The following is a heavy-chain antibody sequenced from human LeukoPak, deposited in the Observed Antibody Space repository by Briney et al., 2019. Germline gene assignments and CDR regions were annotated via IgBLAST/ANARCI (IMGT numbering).Heavy chain of an antibody. CDR3: ARDLEGIVVVPAAIGY. D-gene: IGHD2-2*02. CDR1: GYTFASYG. V-gene: IGHV1-18*01. J-gene: IGHJ4*02. Sequence: AASVKVSCKASGYTFASYGISWVRQAPGQGLEWMGWISAYNGNTNYAQKLQGRVTMTTDTSTSTAYMELRSLRSDDTAVYYCARDLEGIVVVPAAIGYWGQGTLVTVSS. CDR2: ISAYNGNT.